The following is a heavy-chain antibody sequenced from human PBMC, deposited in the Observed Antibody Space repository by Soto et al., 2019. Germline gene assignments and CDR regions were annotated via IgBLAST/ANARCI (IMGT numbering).Heavy chain of an antibody. CDR1: GYSFTSYW. D-gene: IGHD1-20*01. J-gene: IGHJ6*02. V-gene: IGHV5-51*01. CDR2: IYPGDSDT. Sequence: PGESLKISCKGSGYSFTSYWIGWVRQMPGKGLEWMGIIYPGDSDTRYSPSFQGQVTISADKSISTAYLQWSSLKASDTDMYYCARSFKGITGTSYYGMDVWGQGTTVTVSS. CDR3: ARSFKGITGTSYYGMDV.